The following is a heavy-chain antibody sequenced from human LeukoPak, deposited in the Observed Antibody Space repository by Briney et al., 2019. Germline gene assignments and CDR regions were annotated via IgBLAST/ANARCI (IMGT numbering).Heavy chain of an antibody. J-gene: IGHJ4*02. D-gene: IGHD3-10*01. Sequence: ASVKVSCKASGYTFTSYAMHWVRQAPGQRLEWMGWINAGNGNTKYSQKFQGRVTITRDTSASTAYMELSSLRPEDTAVYYCARVRGSGAAGFDYWGQGTLVTVSS. CDR3: ARVRGSGAAGFDY. CDR1: GYTFTSYA. V-gene: IGHV1-3*01. CDR2: INAGNGNT.